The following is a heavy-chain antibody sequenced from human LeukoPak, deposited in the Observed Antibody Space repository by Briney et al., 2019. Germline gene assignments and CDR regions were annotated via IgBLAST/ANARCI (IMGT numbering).Heavy chain of an antibody. V-gene: IGHV4-39*01. CDR3: ARLPWDAYSSFDP. Sequence: ASETLSLTCTVSGGSISSSSYYWGWVRQPPGKGLEWIGSVFSSGSTYYNPSLKSPVTISVDTSKNQFSLKLSSVTAADTAVYYCARLPWDAYSSFDPWGQGTLVTVSS. D-gene: IGHD3-16*01. CDR1: GGSISSSSYY. J-gene: IGHJ5*02. CDR2: VFSSGST.